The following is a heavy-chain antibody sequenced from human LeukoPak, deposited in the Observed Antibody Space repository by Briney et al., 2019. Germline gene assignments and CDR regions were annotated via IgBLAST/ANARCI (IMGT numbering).Heavy chain of an antibody. CDR3: ARGVRLD. CDR1: GYSITSDYY. Sequence: SETLSLTCTVSGYSITSDYYWGWIRQPPGKGLEWIGAMYHSGSTYYNPSLKSRVTISVDTSKNQFSLKLSSVTAADTAVYYCARGVRLDWGQGTLVTVSS. J-gene: IGHJ4*02. V-gene: IGHV4-38-2*02. CDR2: MYHSGST. D-gene: IGHD3-10*01.